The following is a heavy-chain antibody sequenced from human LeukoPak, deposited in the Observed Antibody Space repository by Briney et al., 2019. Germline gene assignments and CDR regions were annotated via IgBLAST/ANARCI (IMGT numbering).Heavy chain of an antibody. CDR3: ARLGRGLRLGELNTDY. CDR1: GYTFTGYY. CDR2: INPNSGGT. Sequence: GASVKVSCKASGYTFTGYYMHWARQAPGQGLEWMGRINPNSGGTNYAQKFQGRVTMTRDTSISTAYMELSRLRSDDTAVYYCARLGRGLRLGELNTDYWGQGTLVTVSS. V-gene: IGHV1-2*06. D-gene: IGHD3-16*01. J-gene: IGHJ4*02.